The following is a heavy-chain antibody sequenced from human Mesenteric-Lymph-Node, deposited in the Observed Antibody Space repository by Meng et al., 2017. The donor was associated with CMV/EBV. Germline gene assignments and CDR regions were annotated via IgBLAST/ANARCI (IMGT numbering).Heavy chain of an antibody. CDR2: ISGGGGSST. J-gene: IGHJ4*02. CDR3: ASYEQQPKSGDY. D-gene: IGHD6-13*01. CDR1: GFTFSRYA. V-gene: IGHV3-23*01. Sequence: CPASGFTFSRYAMNWVRQAPGKGLGWVSTISGGGGSSTYYADSVKGRFTISRDNSKNTLYLQMNSLRTEDTAVYYCASYEQQPKSGDYWGQGTLVTVSS.